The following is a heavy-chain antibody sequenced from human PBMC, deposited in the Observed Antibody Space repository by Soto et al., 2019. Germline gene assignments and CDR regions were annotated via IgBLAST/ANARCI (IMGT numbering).Heavy chain of an antibody. CDR1: GDSVSNGDYS. J-gene: IGHJ6*02. D-gene: IGHD4-17*01. CDR3: ARDPHKASGASSYYYALDA. CDR2: IYYIGGP. Sequence: PSETLSLTCSVSGDSVSNGDYSWSWIRQPPGKGLEWIGYIYYIGGPYYNPSLQSRVTISMDTSKNQVSLNLTSVTAADTAVYFCARDPHKASGASSYYYALDAWGPELRVTASS. V-gene: IGHV4-30-4*01.